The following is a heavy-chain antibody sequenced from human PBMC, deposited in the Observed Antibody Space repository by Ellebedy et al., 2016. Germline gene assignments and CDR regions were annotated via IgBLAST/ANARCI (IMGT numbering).Heavy chain of an antibody. CDR2: ISSSSSYI. V-gene: IGHV3-21*01. J-gene: IGHJ6*02. CDR1: GFTFSSYS. CDR3: ASWRGHRRGRPSGYYGMDV. D-gene: IGHD1-26*01. Sequence: GESLKISXAASGFTFSSYSMNWVRQAPGKGLEWVSSISSSSSYIYYADSVKGRFTISRDNAKNSLYLQMNSLRAEDTAVYYCASWRGHRRGRPSGYYGMDVWGQGTTVNVSS.